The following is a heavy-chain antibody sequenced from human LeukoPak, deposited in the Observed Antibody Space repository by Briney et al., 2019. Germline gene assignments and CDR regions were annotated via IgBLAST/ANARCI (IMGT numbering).Heavy chain of an antibody. J-gene: IGHJ6*02. CDR2: ISSSGSTI. D-gene: IGHD3-16*01. CDR3: AKAHFWDYYYGMDV. CDR1: GFTFSDYY. V-gene: IGHV3-11*01. Sequence: GGSLRLSCAASGFTFSDYYMSWIRQAPGKGLEWVSYISSSGSTIYYADSVKGRFTISRDNAKNSLYLQMNSLRAEDTTVYYCAKAHFWDYYYGMDVWGQGTTVTVSS.